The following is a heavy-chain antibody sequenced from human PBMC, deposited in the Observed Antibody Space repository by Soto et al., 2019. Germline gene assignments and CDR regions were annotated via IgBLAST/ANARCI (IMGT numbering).Heavy chain of an antibody. CDR1: GDTFSNHD. D-gene: IGHD2-2*03. CDR3: ARMDFVMGDPDSNWFDP. Sequence: GASLKVSCKASGDTFSNHDINWVRQAAGQGLEWVGWMNPNNGKTGYAQKFQGRATMTSDASVNTAYLEVRSLRSDDTAVYYCARMDFVMGDPDSNWFDPWGQGTLVTVSS. J-gene: IGHJ5*02. V-gene: IGHV1-8*01. CDR2: MNPNNGKT.